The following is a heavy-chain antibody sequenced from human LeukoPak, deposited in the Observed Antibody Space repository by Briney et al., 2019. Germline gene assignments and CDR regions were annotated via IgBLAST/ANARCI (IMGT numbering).Heavy chain of an antibody. Sequence: GGSLRLSCAASGFTVSSNYMSWVRQAPGKGLEWVSVIYSGGSTYYADSVKGRFTISRDNSKNTLYLQMNSLRAEDTAVYYCAKDVNMWLRTVDYWGQGTLVTVSS. CDR1: GFTVSSNY. CDR3: AKDVNMWLRTVDY. D-gene: IGHD6-19*01. V-gene: IGHV3-53*01. J-gene: IGHJ4*02. CDR2: IYSGGST.